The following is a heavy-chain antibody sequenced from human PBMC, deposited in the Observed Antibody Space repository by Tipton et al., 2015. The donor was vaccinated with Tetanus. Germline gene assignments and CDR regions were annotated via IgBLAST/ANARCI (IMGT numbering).Heavy chain of an antibody. J-gene: IGHJ3*02. CDR2: IYFSGNT. Sequence: LRLSCTVSGGPITRGDYYWNWIRQSPGKGLEWLGNIYFSGNTHYNPSLGSRISMSVDTSKNQFSLKVSSVTAADTAVYYCARDFREGATTTPGNDVFGIWGQGTMVTVS. D-gene: IGHD1-26*01. V-gene: IGHV4-30-4*01. CDR1: GGPITRGDYY. CDR3: ARDFREGATTTPGNDVFGI.